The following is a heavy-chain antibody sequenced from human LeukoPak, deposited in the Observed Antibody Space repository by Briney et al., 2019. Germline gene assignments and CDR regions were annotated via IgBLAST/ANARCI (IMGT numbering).Heavy chain of an antibody. CDR2: ISYDGSNK. CDR1: GFTFSSYA. Sequence: GGSLRLSCAASGFTFSSYAMHWVRQAPGKGLEWVAVISYDGSNKYYADSVKGRFTISRDNSKNTLYLQMNSLRAEDTAVYYCARETYFTVTIDYWGQGTLVTVSS. J-gene: IGHJ4*02. V-gene: IGHV3-30*04. D-gene: IGHD4-17*01. CDR3: ARETYFTVTIDY.